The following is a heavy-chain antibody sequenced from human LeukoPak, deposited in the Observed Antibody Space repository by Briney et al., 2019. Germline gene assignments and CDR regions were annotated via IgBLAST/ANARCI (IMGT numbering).Heavy chain of an antibody. CDR2: INPSGGST. V-gene: IGHV1-46*01. D-gene: IGHD3-3*01. Sequence: ASVKVSCKASGYTFTSYYMHWVRQAPGQGLEWMGIINPSGGSTSYAQKFQGRVTMTRDTSTSTVYMELSSLRSEDTAVYYCVRDRYDLPNYSYFYMDVWGKGTTVTVSS. CDR3: VRDRYDLPNYSYFYMDV. CDR1: GYTFTSYY. J-gene: IGHJ6*03.